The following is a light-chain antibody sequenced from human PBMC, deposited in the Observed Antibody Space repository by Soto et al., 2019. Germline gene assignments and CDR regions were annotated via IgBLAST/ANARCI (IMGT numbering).Light chain of an antibody. J-gene: IGKJ4*01. CDR1: HIVSINY. CDR3: QQYGNSPLT. V-gene: IGKV3-20*01. CDR2: GAS. Sequence: ETVLTQSPGTLSLSPGERATLSCRASHIVSINYLAWYQRKPSQAPRLLIYGASSRATGIPDRFSGSGSGTDFTLTISRLEPEDYAVYYCQQYGNSPLTFGGGTKVDIK.